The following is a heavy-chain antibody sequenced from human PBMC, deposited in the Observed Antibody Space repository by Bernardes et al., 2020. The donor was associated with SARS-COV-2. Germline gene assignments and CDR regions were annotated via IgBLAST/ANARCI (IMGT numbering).Heavy chain of an antibody. CDR2: IWYDESTK. Sequence: GGPLRLSCAASGFTFSSYAMHWVRQAPGKGLEWVEVIWYDESTKYYADSAQGRFTISRDNSKNTLYLQISSLSAEDTAVYYCARDLSGRIDYWGQGTLVTVSS. V-gene: IGHV3-33*01. D-gene: IGHD1-26*01. CDR3: ARDLSGRIDY. J-gene: IGHJ4*02. CDR1: GFTFSSYA.